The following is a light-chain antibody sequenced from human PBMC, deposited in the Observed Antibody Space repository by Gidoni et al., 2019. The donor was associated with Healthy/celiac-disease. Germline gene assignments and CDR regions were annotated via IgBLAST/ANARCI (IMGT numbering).Light chain of an antibody. Sequence: DIQMTQSPSTLSASVGDRVTITCRASQSISSWLAWYQQKPGKAPKLLIYKASSLESGVPPRFSGSGSGTEFTLTISRLQPDDFATYYCQQYNSYSRTFGQGTKVEIK. CDR3: QQYNSYSRT. V-gene: IGKV1-5*03. CDR1: QSISSW. CDR2: KAS. J-gene: IGKJ1*01.